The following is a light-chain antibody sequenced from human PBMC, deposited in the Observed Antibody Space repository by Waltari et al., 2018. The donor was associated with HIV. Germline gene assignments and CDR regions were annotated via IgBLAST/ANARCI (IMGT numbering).Light chain of an antibody. Sequence: QSVXTPPPSVSGAPGPRVTISFTGTISNIGAGFELHWYTQLPGTVPKVLRYXNTDRPSGVPXRFYXYKSANSASLAITXLQAEEEANYYCQSYDSXLXGWXXXGGTKLTVL. CDR1: ISNIGAGFE. V-gene: IGLV1-40*01. J-gene: IGLJ2*01. CDR3: QSYDSXLXGWX. CDR2: XNT.